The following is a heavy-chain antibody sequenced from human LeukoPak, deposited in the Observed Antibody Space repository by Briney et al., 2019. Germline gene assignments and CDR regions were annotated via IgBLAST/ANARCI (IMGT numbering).Heavy chain of an antibody. Sequence: PGRSLRLSCXASGFTFSXXXXXXVRQAPGKGXEXXXXXXXXXXXKYYADSVKGRFTIXXDNSKSTLYLQMNSLRAEDTAVYYCAKEDEWGVAAAVRSGLLAFDIWGQGTMVTVSS. CDR3: AKEDEWGVAAAVRSGLLAFDI. D-gene: IGHD6-13*01. CDR2: XXXXXXXK. CDR1: GFTFSXXX. V-gene: IGHV3-30*18. J-gene: IGHJ3*02.